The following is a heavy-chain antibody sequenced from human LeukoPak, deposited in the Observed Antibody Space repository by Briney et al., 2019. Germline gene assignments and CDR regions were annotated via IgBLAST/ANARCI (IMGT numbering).Heavy chain of an antibody. D-gene: IGHD7-27*01. CDR1: GYTFTSYD. Sequence: GASVKVSCKASGYTFTSYDINWVQQATGQGLEWMGWMSPNSGNTGYAQKFQGRVTMTRDTSIGTAYLELSSLKSEDTAVYYCARTPPNWGADYWGQGTLVTVSS. V-gene: IGHV1-8*01. J-gene: IGHJ4*02. CDR3: ARTPPNWGADY. CDR2: MSPNSGNT.